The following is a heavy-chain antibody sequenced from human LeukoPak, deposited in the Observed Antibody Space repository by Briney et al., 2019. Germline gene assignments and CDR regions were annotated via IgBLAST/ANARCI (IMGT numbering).Heavy chain of an antibody. CDR3: GRDKIPSNGWYRGNNWFHP. Sequence: GASVKVSCKASGYTFTSYYMHWVRQAPGQGLEWMGIINPSGGSTSYAQKFQGRVTTTRDTSTSTVYMELSSLRSEDTAVYYCGRDKIPSNGWYRGNNWFHPWGQGTLVTVSS. J-gene: IGHJ5*02. CDR1: GYTFTSYY. D-gene: IGHD6-19*01. CDR2: INPSGGST. V-gene: IGHV1-46*01.